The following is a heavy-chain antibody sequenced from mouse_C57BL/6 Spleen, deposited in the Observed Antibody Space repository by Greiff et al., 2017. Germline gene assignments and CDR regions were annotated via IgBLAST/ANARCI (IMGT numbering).Heavy chain of an antibody. CDR3: ARPGDGEEYDIDY. Sequence: QVQLQQSGAELVKPGASVKISCKASGYAFSSYWMNWVKQRPGKGLEWIGLIYPEDGNTNSNGKIKGKATLTADKSSSTAYMQLRSRTSEYSAVYFCARPGDGEEYDIDYWGQGTSVTVSS. D-gene: IGHD2-3*01. J-gene: IGHJ4*01. CDR1: GYAFSSYW. V-gene: IGHV1-80*01. CDR2: IYPEDGNT.